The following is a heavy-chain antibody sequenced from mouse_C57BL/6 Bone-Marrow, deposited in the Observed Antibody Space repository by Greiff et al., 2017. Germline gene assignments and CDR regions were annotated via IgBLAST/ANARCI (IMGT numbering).Heavy chain of an antibody. V-gene: IGHV1-75*01. CDR3: ARRGWDVYYFDY. J-gene: IGHJ2*01. CDR2: IFPGSGST. D-gene: IGHD4-1*01. CDR1: GYTFTDYY. Sequence: QVQLKESGPGLVKPGASVKISCKASGYTFTDYYINWVKQRPGQGLEWIGWIFPGSGSTYYNEKFKGKATLTVDKSSSTAYMLLSSLTSEDSAVXFCARRGWDVYYFDYWGQGTTLTVSS.